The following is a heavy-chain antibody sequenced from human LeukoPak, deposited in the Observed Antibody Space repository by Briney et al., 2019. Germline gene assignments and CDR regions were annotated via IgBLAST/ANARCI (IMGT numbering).Heavy chain of an antibody. CDR1: GFTFSSYA. J-gene: IGHJ2*01. Sequence: GGSLRLSCAASGFTFSSYAMSWVRQAPGKGLEWVSAISGSGGSTYYADSVKGRFTISRDNSKNTLFLQMNSLRAEDTAVYYCAKGSSDSTGYYYVYWYFDLWGRGTLVTVSS. D-gene: IGHD3-22*01. CDR3: AKGSSDSTGYYYVYWYFDL. V-gene: IGHV3-23*01. CDR2: ISGSGGST.